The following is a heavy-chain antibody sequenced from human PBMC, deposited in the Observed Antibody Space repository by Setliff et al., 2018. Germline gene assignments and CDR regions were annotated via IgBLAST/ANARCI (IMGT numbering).Heavy chain of an antibody. CDR3: TTGPRDSRNYMTWLDS. V-gene: IGHV3-15*01. CDR2: IKSSREGATS. CDR1: GITFKNAW. Sequence: GGSLRLSCSVSGITFKNAWMTWVRQAPGKGPEWVGRIKSSREGATSDYGAPAKGRFTISRDDSKNMIYLQMNNLKSDDTGFYYCTTGPRDSRNYMTWLDSWGQGTLVNVSS. J-gene: IGHJ5*01. D-gene: IGHD4-4*01.